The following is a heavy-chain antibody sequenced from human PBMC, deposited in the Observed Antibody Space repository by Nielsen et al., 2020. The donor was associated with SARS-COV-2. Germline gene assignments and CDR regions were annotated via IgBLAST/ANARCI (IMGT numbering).Heavy chain of an antibody. CDR2: IIPIFGTA. Sequence: SVKVSCKASGGTFSSYAISWVRQAPGQGLEWMGGIIPIFGTANYAQKFQGRVTITADESTSTAYMELSSLRSDDTAVYYCARDLRYFDWLLLSPKRDGLPTANDAFDIWGQGTMVTVSS. V-gene: IGHV1-69*13. CDR1: GGTFSSYA. J-gene: IGHJ3*02. CDR3: ARDLRYFDWLLLSPKRDGLPTANDAFDI. D-gene: IGHD3-9*01.